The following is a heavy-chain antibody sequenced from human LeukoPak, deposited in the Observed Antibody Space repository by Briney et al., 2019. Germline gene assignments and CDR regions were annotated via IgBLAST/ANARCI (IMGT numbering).Heavy chain of an antibody. CDR1: GGSISSGSYY. CDR2: IYTSGST. D-gene: IGHD3-22*01. Sequence: SETLSLTCTVSGGSISSGSYYWSWLRQPAGKGLEWIGRIYTSGSTNFNPSLKSRVTISVDTSKNQFSLKLSSVTAADTAVYYCASGYYYRSDYWGQGTLVTVSS. J-gene: IGHJ4*02. CDR3: ASGYYYRSDY. V-gene: IGHV4-61*02.